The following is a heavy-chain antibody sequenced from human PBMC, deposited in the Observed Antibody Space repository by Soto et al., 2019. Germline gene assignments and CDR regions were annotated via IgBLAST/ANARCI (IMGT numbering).Heavy chain of an antibody. CDR3: ARDQRATVVPYHDILTGRRTFDY. J-gene: IGHJ4*02. V-gene: IGHV1-18*01. D-gene: IGHD3-9*01. CDR1: GYTFTSYG. Sequence: QVQLVQSGAEVKKPGASVKVSCKASGYTFTSYGISWVRQAPGQGLEWMGWISAYNGNTNYAQKLQGRVTMTTDTSTSTAYMELRSLRSDDTAVYDCARDQRATVVPYHDILTGRRTFDYWGQGTLVTVSS. CDR2: ISAYNGNT.